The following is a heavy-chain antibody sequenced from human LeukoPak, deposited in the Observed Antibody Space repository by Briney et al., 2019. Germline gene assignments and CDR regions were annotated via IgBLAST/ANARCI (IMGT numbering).Heavy chain of an antibody. CDR2: IYTSGST. J-gene: IGHJ6*03. CDR1: GGSISSYY. CDR3: ARDLSKQWLVRGPYYYYYMDV. V-gene: IGHV4-4*07. Sequence: PSETLSLTCTVSGGSISSYYWSWIRQPAGKGLEWIGRIYTSGSTNYNPSLKSRVTMSVDTSKNQFSLKLSSVTAADTAVYYCARDLSKQWLVRGPYYYYYMDVWGKGTTVTVSS. D-gene: IGHD6-19*01.